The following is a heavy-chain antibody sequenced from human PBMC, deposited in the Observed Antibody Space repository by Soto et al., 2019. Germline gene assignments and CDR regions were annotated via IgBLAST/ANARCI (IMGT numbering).Heavy chain of an antibody. CDR3: ARGEKSYYVDLY. Sequence: QVQLVESGGGVVQPGRSLRLSCAASGFTFSSYGMHWVRQAPGKGLEWVAVIWYDGSNKYYADSVKGRFTISRDNSKNTLYLQMNSLRAEDTAVYYCARGEKSYYVDLYWGQGTLVTVSS. V-gene: IGHV3-33*01. J-gene: IGHJ4*02. CDR1: GFTFSSYG. CDR2: IWYDGSNK. D-gene: IGHD1-26*01.